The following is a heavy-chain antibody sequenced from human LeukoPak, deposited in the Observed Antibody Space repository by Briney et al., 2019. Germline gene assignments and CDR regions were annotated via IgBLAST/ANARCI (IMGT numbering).Heavy chain of an antibody. D-gene: IGHD3-22*01. CDR2: ISGSGGST. J-gene: IGHJ6*04. Sequence: GGSLRLSCAASGFTFSSYAMSWVRQAPGKGLEWVSVISGSGGSTYYADSVKGRFTISRDNSKNTLCLQMNSLRAEDTALYYCAREIGYYFDSDDSRLRGRLDVWGKGTSVTVSS. CDR1: GFTFSSYA. CDR3: AREIGYYFDSDDSRLRGRLDV. V-gene: IGHV3-23*01.